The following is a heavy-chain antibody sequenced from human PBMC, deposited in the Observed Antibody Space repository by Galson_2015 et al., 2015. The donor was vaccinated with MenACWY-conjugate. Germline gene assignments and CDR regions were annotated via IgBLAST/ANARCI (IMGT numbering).Heavy chain of an antibody. CDR1: GFTFSSYG. Sequence: SLRLSCAASGFTFSSYGMHWVRQAPGKGLEWVAVIWYDGSNKYYADSVKGRFTISRDNSKNTLYLQMNSLRAEDTAVYYCARDLGVESYAEYYFDYWGQGTLVTVSS. J-gene: IGHJ4*02. CDR3: ARDLGVESYAEYYFDY. V-gene: IGHV3-33*01. CDR2: IWYDGSNK. D-gene: IGHD1-26*01.